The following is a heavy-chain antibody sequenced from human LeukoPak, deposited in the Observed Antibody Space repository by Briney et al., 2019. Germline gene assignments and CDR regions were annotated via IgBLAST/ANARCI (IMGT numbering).Heavy chain of an antibody. Sequence: GASVKVSCKASGYTLTSYGISWVRQAPGQGLEWMGWISGYNGKTNYAQKVQGRVTMTTDTSTSTAYMELRSLRSDDTAMYYCARDIRYFDYWGQGTLVTVSS. CDR3: ARDIRYFDY. CDR1: GYTLTSYG. D-gene: IGHD2-21*01. CDR2: ISGYNGKT. V-gene: IGHV1-18*01. J-gene: IGHJ4*02.